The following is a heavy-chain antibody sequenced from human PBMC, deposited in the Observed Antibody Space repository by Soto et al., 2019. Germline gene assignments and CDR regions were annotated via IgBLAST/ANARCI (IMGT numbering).Heavy chain of an antibody. CDR1: GDTFNFYS. Sequence: QVQLVQSGAEVKRPGSSVKVSCKASGDTFNFYSINWVRQAPGLGLEWLGRVNPILSLSNYAQRFQGRVTMTADKSTSTAYMILNSLKSEDTAIYYCATSYGSGYLAFDYWGQGALVTVSS. CDR3: ATSYGSGYLAFDY. J-gene: IGHJ4*02. V-gene: IGHV1-69*02. CDR2: VNPILSLS. D-gene: IGHD3-10*01.